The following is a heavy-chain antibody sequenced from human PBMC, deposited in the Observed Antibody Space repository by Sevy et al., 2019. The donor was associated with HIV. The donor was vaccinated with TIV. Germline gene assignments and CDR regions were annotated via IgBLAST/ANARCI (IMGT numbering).Heavy chain of an antibody. V-gene: IGHV1-2*02. J-gene: IGHJ4*02. D-gene: IGHD1-26*01. CDR3: ARDLLVGATPFYYSDY. CDR2: INPNSGGT. Sequence: ASVKVSCKGSGHTFTVYYMHWVRQAPGQGLEWMGWINPNSGGTNYAQKFQGRVTMTRDTSISTAYMELSRLRSDDTAVYYCARDLLVGATPFYYSDYWGQGTLVTVSS. CDR1: GHTFTVYY.